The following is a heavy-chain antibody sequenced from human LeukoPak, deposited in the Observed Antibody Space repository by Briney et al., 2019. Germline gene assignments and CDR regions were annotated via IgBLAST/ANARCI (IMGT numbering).Heavy chain of an antibody. D-gene: IGHD4-17*01. CDR3: ALTDDYGDPDYYYYYMDV. CDR2: ISGSGGST. V-gene: IGHV3-23*01. J-gene: IGHJ6*03. Sequence: GGSLRLSCAASGFTFSSYAMSWVRQAPGRGLEWVSAISGSGGSTYYADSVKGRFTISRDNSKNTLYLQMNSLRAEDTAVYYCALTDDYGDPDYYYYYMDVWGKGTTVTVSS. CDR1: GFTFSSYA.